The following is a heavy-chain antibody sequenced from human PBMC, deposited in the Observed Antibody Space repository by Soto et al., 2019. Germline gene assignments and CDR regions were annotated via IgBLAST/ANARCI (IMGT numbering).Heavy chain of an antibody. J-gene: IGHJ4*02. CDR1: GYTFTGYY. V-gene: IGHV1-2*04. D-gene: IGHD3-3*01. CDR2: INPNSGGT. Sequence: ASVKVSCKASGYTFTGYYMHWVRQAPGQGLEWMGWINPNSGGTNYAQKFQGWVTMTRDTSISTAYMELSRLRSDDTAVYYCAEDRSGYYGYYYFDYWGQGPLVTVSS. CDR3: AEDRSGYYGYYYFDY.